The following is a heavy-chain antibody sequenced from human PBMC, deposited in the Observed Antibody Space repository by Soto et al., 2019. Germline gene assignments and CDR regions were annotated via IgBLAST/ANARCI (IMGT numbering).Heavy chain of an antibody. D-gene: IGHD1-26*01. CDR1: GFSLSKARMG. Sequence: QVTLKESGPVLVKPTETLTLTCTVSGFSLSKARMGVSWIRQPPGKALEWLAHIFWNDERSYNTSLKSRLTTSRDTSKSQVVLPMTNVDPVDTGTYFCARALREGLPIYYFDSWGQGTLVTVSS. CDR2: IFWNDER. CDR3: ARALREGLPIYYFDS. V-gene: IGHV2-26*01. J-gene: IGHJ4*02.